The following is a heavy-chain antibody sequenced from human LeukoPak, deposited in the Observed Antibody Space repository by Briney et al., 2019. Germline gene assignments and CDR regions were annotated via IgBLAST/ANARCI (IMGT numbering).Heavy chain of an antibody. Sequence: ASVTVSCKASGYTFTGYYMHWVRQAPGQGLEWMGWINPNSGGTNYAQKFQGRVTMTRDTSISTAYMELSRLRSDDTAVYYCARVLLWFGELLLLDDAFDIWGQKTVVRVSS. V-gene: IGHV1-2*02. CDR3: ARVLLWFGELLLLDDAFDI. CDR2: INPNSGGT. J-gene: IGHJ3*02. D-gene: IGHD3-10*01. CDR1: GYTFTGYY.